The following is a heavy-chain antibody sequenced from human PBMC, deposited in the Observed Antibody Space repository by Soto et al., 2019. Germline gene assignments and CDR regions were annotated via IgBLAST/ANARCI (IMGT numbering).Heavy chain of an antibody. CDR3: AGDQGPNYMAV. CDR1: GFTFSSYC. CDR2: ISGRDGNI. V-gene: IGHV3-48*04. J-gene: IGHJ6*03. Sequence: QPGGSLRLSCAASGFTFSSYCMHWVRQAPGKGLEWVSYISGRDGNIYYADSVRGRFTISRDNAKNSVYLQMNSLRAEDTAVYYCAGDQGPNYMAVWGKGTTVTVSS.